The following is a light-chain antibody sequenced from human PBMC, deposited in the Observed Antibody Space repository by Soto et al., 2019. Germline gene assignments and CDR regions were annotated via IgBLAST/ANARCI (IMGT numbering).Light chain of an antibody. J-gene: IGLJ2*01. V-gene: IGLV1-51*01. CDR1: SSNIENNF. CDR3: ATWDSSLSAVV. CDR2: DND. Sequence: QSVLTQPPSVSAAPGQNITLSCSGRSSNIENNFVSWYQQLPRGAPKLLIYDNDERPSGIPDRFSGSKSGTSATLAITGLQTGDEADYYCATWDSSLSAVVFGGGTKLTVL.